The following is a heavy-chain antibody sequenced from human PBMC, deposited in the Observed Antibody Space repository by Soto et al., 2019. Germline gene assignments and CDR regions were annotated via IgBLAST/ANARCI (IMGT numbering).Heavy chain of an antibody. CDR2: IYWDDDK. J-gene: IGHJ4*02. V-gene: IGHV2-5*02. CDR3: AHVRAGYSSGWPYY. D-gene: IGHD6-19*01. Sequence: QITLKESGPMLVKPTQTLTLTCTFSGFSLTASGVGVGWIRQPPGKALEWLALIYWDDDKRYSPSLKTRVTITKDTAKNPLALTMTNMDPVDTGTYYCAHVRAGYSSGWPYYWGQGTLVTVSS. CDR1: GFSLTASGVG.